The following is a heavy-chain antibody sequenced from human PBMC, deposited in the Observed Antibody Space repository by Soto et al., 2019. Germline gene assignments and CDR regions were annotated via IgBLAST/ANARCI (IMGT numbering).Heavy chain of an antibody. J-gene: IGHJ3*02. V-gene: IGHV4-61*01. Sequence: QVQLQESGPGLVKPSETLSLTCTVSGGSVSSRNYYWNWIRQPPGKGLEWIGYIYYSGSTNYNPSLKSRVTISVDTSKNQFSLKLSSVTAADTAVYYCARDNEYPEIRAFDIWGQGTMVTVSS. CDR1: GGSVSSRNYY. D-gene: IGHD6-6*01. CDR3: ARDNEYPEIRAFDI. CDR2: IYYSGST.